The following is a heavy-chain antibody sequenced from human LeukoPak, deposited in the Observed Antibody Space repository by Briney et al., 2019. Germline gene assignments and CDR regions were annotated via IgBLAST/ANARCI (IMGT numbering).Heavy chain of an antibody. V-gene: IGHV4-39*02. CDR2: VYYSGST. CDR1: GDSISSATYY. Sequence: SETLSLTCTVSGDSISSATYYWGFIRQPPGKGLEWIGSVYYSGSTYYSPSLKSRVTISVDTSKNRFSLKLSSVTAADTAVYYCARERTFDIWGQGTMVTVSS. J-gene: IGHJ3*02. CDR3: ARERTFDI.